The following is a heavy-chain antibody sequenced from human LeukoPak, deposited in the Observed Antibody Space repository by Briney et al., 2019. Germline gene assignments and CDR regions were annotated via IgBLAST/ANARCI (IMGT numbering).Heavy chain of an antibody. CDR1: GFTFSSYA. D-gene: IGHD1-26*01. CDR2: ISYDGSNK. Sequence: GGSLRLSCAASGFTFSSYAMHWVRQAPGKGLEWVAVISYDGSNKYYADSVKGRFTISRDNSKNTLYLQMNSLRAEDTAVYYCARDRPRGPGRYYFDYWGQGTLVTVSS. V-gene: IGHV3-30-3*01. J-gene: IGHJ4*02. CDR3: ARDRPRGPGRYYFDY.